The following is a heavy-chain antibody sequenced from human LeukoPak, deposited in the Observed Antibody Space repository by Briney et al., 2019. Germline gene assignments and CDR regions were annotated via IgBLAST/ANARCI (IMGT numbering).Heavy chain of an antibody. CDR2: IYMSGST. CDR1: GGSIRSGTDY. CDR3: ARGQDAFDI. J-gene: IGHJ3*02. V-gene: IGHV4-61*02. Sequence: PSETLSLTCSVSGGSIRSGTDYWSWVRQPAGKGLEWIGRIYMSGSTDYNPSFKSRVTISVDTSKNQFSLKLSSVTAADTAVYYCARGQDAFDIWGQGTMVTVSS.